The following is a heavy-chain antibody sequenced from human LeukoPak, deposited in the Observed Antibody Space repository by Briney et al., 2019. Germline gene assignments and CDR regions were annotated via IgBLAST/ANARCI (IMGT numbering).Heavy chain of an antibody. CDR1: GFTFSSHG. CDR2: ISYDGSNK. D-gene: IGHD5-18*01. V-gene: IGHV3-30*19. CDR3: ASEPPRSYSLDY. Sequence: GRSLRHSCAASGFTFSSHGMHWVRQAPGKGVEGVAVISYDGSNKYYAISVRGRLTISRDNSKNTMYLQMNSLRAEDTAVYYCASEPPRSYSLDYWGEGTLVTVSS. J-gene: IGHJ4*02.